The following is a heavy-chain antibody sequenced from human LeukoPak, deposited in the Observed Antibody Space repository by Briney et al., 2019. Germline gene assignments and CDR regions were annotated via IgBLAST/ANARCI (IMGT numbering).Heavy chain of an antibody. Sequence: PGGSLRLSCAASRFTFRSYGMHWVRQAPGKGLEWASTIGGGGGGTYYADSVKGRFTISRDTSKNTLFLQMNSLRVEDTAVYYCARNDFGSGWLGDYWGQGTLVTVFS. V-gene: IGHV3-23*01. J-gene: IGHJ4*02. CDR1: RFTFRSYG. CDR2: IGGGGGGT. D-gene: IGHD6-19*01. CDR3: ARNDFGSGWLGDY.